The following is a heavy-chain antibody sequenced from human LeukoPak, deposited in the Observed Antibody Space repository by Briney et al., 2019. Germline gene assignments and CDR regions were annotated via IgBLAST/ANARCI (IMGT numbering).Heavy chain of an antibody. CDR3: ARQLGYCSAGTCYFDS. Sequence: GGSLRLSCAASGFTFSSYWMHWVRQAPGKGLVWVSRINSDGSSTSYADSVKGRFTISGDNAKNTLSLQMDNLRAEDTAIYYCARQLGYCSAGTCYFDSWGQGTLVAVSS. CDR2: INSDGSST. D-gene: IGHD2-15*01. V-gene: IGHV3-74*01. J-gene: IGHJ4*02. CDR1: GFTFSSYW.